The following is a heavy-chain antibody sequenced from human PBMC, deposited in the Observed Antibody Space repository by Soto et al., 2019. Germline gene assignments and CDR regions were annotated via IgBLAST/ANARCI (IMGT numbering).Heavy chain of an antibody. CDR2: IYYRGST. CDR3: ARGIAVAGWFDP. J-gene: IGHJ5*02. D-gene: IGHD6-19*01. V-gene: IGHV4-59*01. Sequence: QVQLQESGPGLVKPSETLSLTCTVSGGSISSYYWSWIRQPPGKGLEWIGYIYYRGSTNYNPSLMSGVSISVATSKNRFSRKLSSVTAADTAVYYCARGIAVAGWFDPWGQGTLVTVSS. CDR1: GGSISSYY.